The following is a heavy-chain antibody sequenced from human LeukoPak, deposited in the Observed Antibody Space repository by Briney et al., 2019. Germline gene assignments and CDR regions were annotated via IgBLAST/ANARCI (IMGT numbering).Heavy chain of an antibody. CDR3: AKEKGFSYGTPLDY. J-gene: IGHJ4*02. CDR2: ISGSGGST. CDR1: GFTFSSYA. Sequence: GGSLRLSCAASGFTFSSYAMSWVRQAPGKGLGWVSAISGSGGSTYYADSVKGRFTISRDNSKNTLYLQMNSLRAEDTAVYYCAKEKGFSYGTPLDYWGQGTLVTVSS. D-gene: IGHD5-18*01. V-gene: IGHV3-23*01.